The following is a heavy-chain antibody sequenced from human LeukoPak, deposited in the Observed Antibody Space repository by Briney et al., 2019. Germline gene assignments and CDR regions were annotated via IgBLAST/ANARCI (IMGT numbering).Heavy chain of an antibody. CDR2: ISNGGDRA. V-gene: IGHV3-23*01. D-gene: IGHD6-19*01. J-gene: IGHJ4*02. CDR3: AKDAPRTSGWFFLEY. CDR1: GFTFTNFD. Sequence: GGSLXLSCAASGFTFTNFDMVWVRQAPGKGLEWVSGISNGGDRAYYADSVKGRFTISRDNSKSALFLQMKSLRVDDTAIYYCAKDAPRTSGWFFLEYWGQGILVTVSS.